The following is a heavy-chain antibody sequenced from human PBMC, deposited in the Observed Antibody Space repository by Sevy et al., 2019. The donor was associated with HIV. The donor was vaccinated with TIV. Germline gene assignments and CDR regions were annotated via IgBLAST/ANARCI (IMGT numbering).Heavy chain of an antibody. J-gene: IGHJ6*03. D-gene: IGHD1-26*01. Sequence: GGSLRLSCAASGFTFSSYWMSWVRQAPGKGLEWVANIKQDGSEKYYVDSVKGQFTISRDNAKNSLYLQMNSLRAEDTAVYYCARGRFVRKVGATTDYYYYYYMDVWGKGTTVTVSS. CDR2: IKQDGSEK. CDR1: GFTFSSYW. CDR3: ARGRFVRKVGATTDYYYYYYMDV. V-gene: IGHV3-7*01.